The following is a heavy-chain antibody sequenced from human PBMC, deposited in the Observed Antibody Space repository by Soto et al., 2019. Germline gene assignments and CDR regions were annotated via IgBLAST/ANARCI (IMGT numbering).Heavy chain of an antibody. D-gene: IGHD2-2*03. CDR3: AGGCCSNGPSYFDY. CDR2: IRSSDSAK. J-gene: IGHJ4*02. CDR1: GFTFSNFE. V-gene: IGHV3-48*03. Sequence: GGSLRLSCAASGFTFSNFEMSWVRQAPGKGLEWVSSIRSSDSAKYYADSVEGRFTISRDNAKKSLYLQMTSLRAEDTALYYCAGGCCSNGPSYFDYWGQGTLVTVSS.